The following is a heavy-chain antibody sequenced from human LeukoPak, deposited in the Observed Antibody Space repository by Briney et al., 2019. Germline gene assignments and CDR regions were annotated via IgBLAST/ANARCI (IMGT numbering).Heavy chain of an antibody. CDR2: INHSGST. J-gene: IGHJ6*03. D-gene: IGHD3-10*01. CDR1: GVSFSGYY. V-gene: IGHV4-34*01. Sequence: PSETLSLTCAVYGVSFSGYYWSWIRQPPGKGLEWIGEINHSGSTNYNPSLKSRVTISVCTSKNQFSLKLSSVTDADTAVYYCARVTRITMVRGVHNYYYYYYMDVWGKGTTVTISS. CDR3: ARVTRITMVRGVHNYYYYYYMDV.